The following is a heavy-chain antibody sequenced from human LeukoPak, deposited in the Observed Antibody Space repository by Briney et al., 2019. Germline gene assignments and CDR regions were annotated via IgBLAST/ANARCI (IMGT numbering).Heavy chain of an antibody. CDR3: ARETEVPGGRSWDF. Sequence: SETLSLTCTVSGGSISSYYWTGIREPAGKGLEWSGRIHPSGTTNHNPSLKSRVIMSLDMSNNQFSLKVRSVTAADTAVYYCARETEVPGGRSWDFWGQGTLVTVSS. CDR2: IHPSGTT. J-gene: IGHJ4*02. V-gene: IGHV4-4*07. CDR1: GGSISSYY. D-gene: IGHD6-19*01.